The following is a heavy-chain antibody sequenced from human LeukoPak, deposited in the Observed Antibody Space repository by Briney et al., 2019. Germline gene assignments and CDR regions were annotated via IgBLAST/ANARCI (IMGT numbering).Heavy chain of an antibody. CDR1: GGSLSGYY. CDR2: INHSGST. Sequence: SETLSLTCAVYGGSLSGYYWSWIRQPPGKGLEWIGEINHSGSTNYNPSLKSRVTISVDTSKSQFSLKLSSVTAADTAVYYCARSVVPTAIRLHGMDVWGQGTTVTVSS. D-gene: IGHD2-2*02. V-gene: IGHV4-34*01. J-gene: IGHJ6*02. CDR3: ARSVVPTAIRLHGMDV.